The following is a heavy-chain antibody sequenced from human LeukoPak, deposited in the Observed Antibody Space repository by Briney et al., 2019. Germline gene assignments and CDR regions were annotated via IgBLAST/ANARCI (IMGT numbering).Heavy chain of an antibody. V-gene: IGHV4-39*07. CDR3: ARGEYDYVWGSYRYNRRFDP. Sequence: SETLSLTCTVSGGSISSSSYYWGWIRQPPGKGLEWIGSIYYSGSTYYNPSLKSRVTISVDTSKNQFSLKLSSVTAADTAVYYCARGEYDYVWGSYRYNRRFDPWGQGTLVTVSS. J-gene: IGHJ5*02. D-gene: IGHD3-16*02. CDR1: GGSISSSSYY. CDR2: IYYSGST.